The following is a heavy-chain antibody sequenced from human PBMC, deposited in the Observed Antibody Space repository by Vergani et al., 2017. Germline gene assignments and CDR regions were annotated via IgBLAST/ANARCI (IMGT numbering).Heavy chain of an antibody. CDR2: ISSSSSYI. CDR1: GFTFSSYG. V-gene: IGHV3-21*01. CDR3: ARRGYYDLDAFDI. Sequence: VQLVESGGGVVQPGRSLRLSCAASGFTFSSYGMHWVRQAPGKGLEWVSSISSSSSYIYYADSGKGRFTISRDNAKNSLYLQMNSLRAEDTAVYYCARRGYYDLDAFDIWGQGTMVTVSS. J-gene: IGHJ3*02. D-gene: IGHD3-22*01.